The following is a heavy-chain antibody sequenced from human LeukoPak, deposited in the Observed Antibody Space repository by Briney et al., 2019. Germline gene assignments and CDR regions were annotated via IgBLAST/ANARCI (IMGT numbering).Heavy chain of an antibody. CDR3: ARGRITMVRGRYYYYYMDV. J-gene: IGHJ6*03. D-gene: IGHD3-10*01. CDR2: IYYSGST. V-gene: IGHV4-39*01. Sequence: KSSETLSLTCTVSGGSISSSSYYWGWIRQPPGKGLEWIGSIYYSGSTYYNPSLKSRVTISVDTSKNQFSLKLSSVTAADTAVYYCARGRITMVRGRYYYYYMDVWGKGTTVTVSS. CDR1: GGSISSSSYY.